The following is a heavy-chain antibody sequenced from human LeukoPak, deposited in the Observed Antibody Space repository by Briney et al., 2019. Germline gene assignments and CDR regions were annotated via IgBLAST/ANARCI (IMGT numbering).Heavy chain of an antibody. J-gene: IGHJ4*02. CDR3: AGISSSWLTDY. V-gene: IGHV4-39*01. Sequence: PSETLSLTCTVSGGSISSSSYYWSWIRQPPGKGLEWIGSIYYSGSTYYNPSLKSRVTISVDTSKNQFSLKLSSVTAADTAVYYCAGISSSWLTDYWGQGTLVTVSS. D-gene: IGHD6-13*01. CDR1: GGSISSSSYY. CDR2: IYYSGST.